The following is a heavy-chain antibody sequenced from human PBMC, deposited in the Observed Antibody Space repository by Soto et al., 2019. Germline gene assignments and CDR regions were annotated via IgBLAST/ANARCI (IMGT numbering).Heavy chain of an antibody. CDR1: GFRFDTYA. CDR3: TGGPRADSSGTGAH. D-gene: IGHD1-26*01. CDR2: ISWNSNTI. J-gene: IGHJ4*02. Sequence: PGRFMRLSCAAFGFRFDTYAMHGVRQAPGKGLEWVSGISWNSNTIAYAASVKGRFTISRDNAKNSLYLQMNNLKADDTAIYYCTGGPRADSSGTGAHWGQGTPVTVS. V-gene: IGHV3-9*01.